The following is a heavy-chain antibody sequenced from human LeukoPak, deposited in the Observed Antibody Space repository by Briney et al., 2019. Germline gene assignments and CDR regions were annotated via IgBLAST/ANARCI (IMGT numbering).Heavy chain of an antibody. CDR3: ASSSWYALDY. Sequence: GSLRLSCVASGFTFSYYAMHWVRQAPGKGLEWVAVISYDGSNKYYADSVKGRFTISRDNSKNTLHLQMNSLRAEDTAIYYCASSSWYALDYWGQGTLVTVSS. J-gene: IGHJ4*02. CDR1: GFTFSYYA. V-gene: IGHV3-30-3*01. CDR2: ISYDGSNK. D-gene: IGHD6-13*01.